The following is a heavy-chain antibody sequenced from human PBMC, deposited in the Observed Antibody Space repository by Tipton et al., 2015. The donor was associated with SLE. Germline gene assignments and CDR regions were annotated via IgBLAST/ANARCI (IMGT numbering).Heavy chain of an antibody. CDR3: ARGSTVTTIYYGMDV. D-gene: IGHD4-17*01. V-gene: IGHV4-34*01. CDR2: INHSGST. J-gene: IGHJ6*02. CDR1: GGSFSGYY. Sequence: TLSLTCAVYGGSFSGYYWSWIRQPPGKGLEWIGEINHSGSTNYNPSLKSRVTISVDTSKNQFSLKLSSVTAADTAVYYCARGSTVTTIYYGMDVWGQGTTVTVSS.